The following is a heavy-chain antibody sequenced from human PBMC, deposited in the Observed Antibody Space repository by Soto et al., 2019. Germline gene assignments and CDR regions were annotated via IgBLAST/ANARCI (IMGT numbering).Heavy chain of an antibody. CDR1: GYTFTNYG. CDR2: ISYNGNT. J-gene: IGHJ4*02. Sequence: ASVKVSCKASGYTFTNYGVTWVRQAPGQGLEWMGWISYNGNTNYAQKLQGRVAMTTDTSTSTAYMELRGLRSDDTAVYYCARVEDYFDSSGYAHWGQGTQVTVSS. V-gene: IGHV1-18*01. CDR3: ARVEDYFDSSGYAH. D-gene: IGHD3-22*01.